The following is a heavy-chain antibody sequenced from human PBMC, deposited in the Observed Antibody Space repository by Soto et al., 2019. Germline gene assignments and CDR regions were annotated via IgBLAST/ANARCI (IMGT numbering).Heavy chain of an antibody. Sequence: SETLSLTCTVSGGSISSSDYYWGWIRQAPGKGLEWIGYMYYSGSTNYNPSLKSRVTISIDTSRNQFSLKLSSVTAADTAVYYCARGTFGVVKDWGQGTLVTVS. V-gene: IGHV4-61*08. CDR1: GGSISSSDYY. D-gene: IGHD3-3*01. CDR3: ARGTFGVVKD. J-gene: IGHJ4*02. CDR2: MYYSGST.